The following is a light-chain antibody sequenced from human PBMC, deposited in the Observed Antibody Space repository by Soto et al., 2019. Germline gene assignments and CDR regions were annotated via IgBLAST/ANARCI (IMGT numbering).Light chain of an antibody. CDR2: GAS. CDR1: QSVSSSY. Sequence: EIVLTQSPGTLSLSPGERATLSCRASQSVSSSYLAWYQQKPGKAPRLLIYGASSRATGIPDRFSGSGSGTDFTITISRLEPEDFAVYYCQQYGSSPRFTFGPGTKVDIK. CDR3: QQYGSSPRFT. V-gene: IGKV3-20*01. J-gene: IGKJ3*01.